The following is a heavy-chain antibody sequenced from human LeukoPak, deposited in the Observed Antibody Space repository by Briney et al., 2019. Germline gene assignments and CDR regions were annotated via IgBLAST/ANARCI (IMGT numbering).Heavy chain of an antibody. CDR3: ARDFGSSWYWYFDL. CDR1: GYTFTSYG. V-gene: IGHV1-18*01. D-gene: IGHD6-13*01. CDR2: ISAYSGNT. J-gene: IGHJ2*01. Sequence: ASVKVSCKASGYTFTSYGISWVRQAPGQGLEWMGWISAYSGNTNYAQKFQGRVTITADKSTSTAYMELSSLRSEDTAVYYCARDFGSSWYWYFDLWGRGTLVTVSS.